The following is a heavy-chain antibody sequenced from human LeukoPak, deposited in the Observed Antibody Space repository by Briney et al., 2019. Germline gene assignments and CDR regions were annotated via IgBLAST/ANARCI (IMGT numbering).Heavy chain of an antibody. CDR2: ISYDGSNK. J-gene: IGHJ4*02. CDR3: VNEIRPNDY. D-gene: IGHD4-17*01. Sequence: PGRSLRLSCAASGFTFSSYGMHWVRQAPGKGLEWVAVISYDGSNKYYADSVKGRFTISRDNSKNTLYLQMNGLGAEDTALYYCVNEIRPNDYWGQGTLVTVSS. V-gene: IGHV3-30*18. CDR1: GFTFSSYG.